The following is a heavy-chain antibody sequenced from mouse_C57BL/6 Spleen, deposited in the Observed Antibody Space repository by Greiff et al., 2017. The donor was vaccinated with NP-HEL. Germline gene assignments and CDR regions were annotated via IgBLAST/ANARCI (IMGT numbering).Heavy chain of an antibody. Sequence: QVQLQQPGAELVKPGASVKLSCKASGYTFTSYWMHWVKQRPGQGLEWIGMIHPNSGSTNYNEKFKSKATLTVDKSSRTAYMQLSSLTSEDSAVYYCARVYYDYDGFAYWGQGTLVTVSA. CDR1: GYTFTSYW. CDR3: ARVYYDYDGFAY. D-gene: IGHD2-4*01. CDR2: IHPNSGST. J-gene: IGHJ3*01. V-gene: IGHV1-64*01.